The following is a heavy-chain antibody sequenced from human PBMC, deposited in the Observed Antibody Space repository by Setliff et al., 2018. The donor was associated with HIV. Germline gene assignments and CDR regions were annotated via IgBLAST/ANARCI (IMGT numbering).Heavy chain of an antibody. J-gene: IGHJ4*01. Sequence: PSETLSLTCGVSGIPIDRVYSWAWIRQPPGKGLEWIGTISHSGSTHYNSPLQGRISISIDTSKNQFSLTPVTAADTAMYYCARDQSDYNVLAGFGDFDYWGHGTLVTVSS. CDR3: ARDQSDYNVLAGFGDFDY. CDR1: GIPIDRVYS. D-gene: IGHD3-9*01. CDR2: ISHSGST. V-gene: IGHV4-38-2*02.